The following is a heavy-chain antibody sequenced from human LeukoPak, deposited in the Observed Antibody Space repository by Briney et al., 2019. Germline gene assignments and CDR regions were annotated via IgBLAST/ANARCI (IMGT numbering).Heavy chain of an antibody. CDR2: INDSGDST. CDR3: ARRDAFSLGFFDY. Sequence: GGSLRLSCAASGFTFSSYAMSWVRQAPGKGLEWVSGINDSGDSTYYADSVKGRFTISRDNSKNTLYLQMNSLGAEDTAVYYCARRDAFSLGFFDYWGQGTLVTVSS. J-gene: IGHJ4*02. CDR1: GFTFSSYA. V-gene: IGHV3-23*01. D-gene: IGHD5-24*01.